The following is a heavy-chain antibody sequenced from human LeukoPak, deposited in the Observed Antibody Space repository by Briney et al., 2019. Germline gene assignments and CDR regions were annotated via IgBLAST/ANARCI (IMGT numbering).Heavy chain of an antibody. D-gene: IGHD1-14*01. CDR1: GGSISSGGYY. J-gene: IGHJ3*02. CDR3: ARGEVTPSITEAFDI. V-gene: IGHV4-31*03. Sequence: PSETLSLTCTVSGGSISSGGYYWNWIRQHPGKGLEWIGYIYYSGSTYYNPSLKSRVTISVDTSKNQFSLKLSSVTAADTAVYYCARGEVTPSITEAFDIWGQGTMVTVSS. CDR2: IYYSGST.